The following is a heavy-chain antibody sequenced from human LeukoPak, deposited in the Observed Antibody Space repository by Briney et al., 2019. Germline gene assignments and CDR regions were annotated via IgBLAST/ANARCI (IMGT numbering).Heavy chain of an antibody. CDR2: IYASGST. CDR3: ARVGILYDSSGYHHRGEYYFDY. Sequence: SETLSLTCTVSGGSISFYYWNWIRQPAGKGLEWIGRIYASGSTNYNPSLKSRVTMSVDTSKNQFSLKLNFVTAADTAVYYCARVGILYDSSGYHHRGEYYFDYWGQGTLVTVSS. V-gene: IGHV4-4*07. CDR1: GGSISFYY. D-gene: IGHD3-22*01. J-gene: IGHJ4*02.